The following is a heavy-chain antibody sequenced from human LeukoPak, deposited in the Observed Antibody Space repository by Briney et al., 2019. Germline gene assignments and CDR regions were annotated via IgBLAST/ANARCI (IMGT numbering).Heavy chain of an antibody. CDR1: GFTFDDYG. Sequence: TGGSLRLSCAASGFTFDDYGMSWVRQAPGKGLEWVSSINWNGGSTGYADSVKGRFTISRDNAKNSLYLQMNSLRAEDTAVYYCARNKKGDRYTYGHDYWGQGTLVTVSS. J-gene: IGHJ4*02. D-gene: IGHD5-18*01. CDR3: ARNKKGDRYTYGHDY. CDR2: INWNGGST. V-gene: IGHV3-20*04.